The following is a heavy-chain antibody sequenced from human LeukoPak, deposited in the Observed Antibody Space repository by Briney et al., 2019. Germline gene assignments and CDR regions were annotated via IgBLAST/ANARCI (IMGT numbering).Heavy chain of an antibody. V-gene: IGHV4-34*01. D-gene: IGHD1-7*01. CDR2: INDSGRT. J-gene: IGHJ6*03. Sequence: SETLSLTCAVYGGSFSNYYWSWIRQPPGKGLEWIGEINDSGRTNYNPSLMSRVTVSVDTSKNHFSLRLTSVTATDTAVYYCARRWNYGRNYYIDVWGNGATVSVSS. CDR3: ARRWNYGRNYYIDV. CDR1: GGSFSNYY.